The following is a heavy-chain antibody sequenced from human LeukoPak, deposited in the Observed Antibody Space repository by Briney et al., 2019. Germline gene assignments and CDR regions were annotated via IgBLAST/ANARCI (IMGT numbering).Heavy chain of an antibody. V-gene: IGHV5-10-1*01. CDR1: GYNFTSYW. J-gene: IGHJ4*02. D-gene: IGHD5-12*01. CDR3: ARQITDQSSGYDSIDY. CDR2: IDPSDSYT. Sequence: GESLKISCKGSGYNFTSYWITWVRQMPGKGLEWMGRIDPSDSYTNYSPSFQGHVTISADKSISTAYLQWISLKASDTAMYYCARQITDQSSGYDSIDYWGQGTLVTVSS.